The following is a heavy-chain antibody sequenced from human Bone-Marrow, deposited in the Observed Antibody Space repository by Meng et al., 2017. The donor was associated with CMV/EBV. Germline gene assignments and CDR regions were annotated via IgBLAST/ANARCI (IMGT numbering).Heavy chain of an antibody. J-gene: IGHJ5*02. CDR3: ARAAYGDYHWFDP. D-gene: IGHD4-17*01. Sequence: AVYGRSFSGYYWSWIRQPPGKGLEWIGEINHSGSTNYNPSLKSRVTISVDTSKNQFSLKLSSVTAADTAVYYCARAAYGDYHWFDPWGQGTLVTVSS. CDR2: INHSGST. V-gene: IGHV4-34*01. CDR1: GRSFSGYY.